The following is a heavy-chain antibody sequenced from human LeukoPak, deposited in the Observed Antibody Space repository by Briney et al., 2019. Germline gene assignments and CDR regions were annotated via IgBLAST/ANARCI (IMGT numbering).Heavy chain of an antibody. CDR3: ARSNY. CDR1: GFPFSTYW. CDR2: IKQDGTEK. J-gene: IGHJ4*02. V-gene: IGHV3-7*01. Sequence: PGGSLRLSCATSGFPFSTYWMSWVRQAPGKGLEWVANIKQDGTEKYYVESVKGRFTISRDIAKKSVFLQMNSLRAEDTAVYYCARSNYWGQGTLVTVSS.